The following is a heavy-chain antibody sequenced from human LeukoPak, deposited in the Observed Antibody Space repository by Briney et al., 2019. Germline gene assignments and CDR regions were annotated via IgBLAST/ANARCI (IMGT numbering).Heavy chain of an antibody. J-gene: IGHJ4*02. CDR2: IYYSGIT. Sequence: PSETLSLTCTVSGGSISSYYWSWIRQPPGKGLEWIGYIYYSGITNYNPSLKSRVTISVDTSKNQFSLKLSSVTAADTAVYYCATFPRSSSWYYFDYWGQGTLVTVSS. CDR3: ATFPRSSSWYYFDY. CDR1: GGSISSYY. V-gene: IGHV4-59*01. D-gene: IGHD6-13*01.